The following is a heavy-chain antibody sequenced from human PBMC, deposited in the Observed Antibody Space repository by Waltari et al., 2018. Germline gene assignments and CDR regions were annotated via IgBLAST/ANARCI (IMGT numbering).Heavy chain of an antibody. J-gene: IGHJ4*02. Sequence: QLQLQESGPGLAQPSETPSLTCTVPGGSISSSSYYWGWIRQPPGKGLEWIGSIYYSESTYDDQSLKSRGNISVDASKNQVSLKLSCVTAADTAVYYCARRVEDPPYVDYWGQGTLVTVSS. V-gene: IGHV4-39*07. CDR2: IYYSEST. CDR3: ARRVEDPPYVDY. CDR1: GGSISSSSYY.